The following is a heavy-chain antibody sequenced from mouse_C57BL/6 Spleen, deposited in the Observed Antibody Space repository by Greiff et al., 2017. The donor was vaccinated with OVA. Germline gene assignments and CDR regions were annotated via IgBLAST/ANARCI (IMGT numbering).Heavy chain of an antibody. CDR1: GFTFSSYG. V-gene: IGHV5-6*02. J-gene: IGHJ4*01. Sequence: EVKLVESGGDLVKPGGSLKLSCAASGFTFSSYGMSWVRQTPDKRLEWVATISSGGSYTYYPDSVKGRFPISRDNAKNTLYLQMSSLKSEDTAMYYCARRDYYGSSYDYYAMDYWGQGTSVTVSS. D-gene: IGHD1-1*01. CDR2: ISSGGSYT. CDR3: ARRDYYGSSYDYYAMDY.